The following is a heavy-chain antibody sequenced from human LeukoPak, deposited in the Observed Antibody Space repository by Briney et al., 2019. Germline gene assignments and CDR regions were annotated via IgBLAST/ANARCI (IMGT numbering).Heavy chain of an antibody. J-gene: IGHJ4*02. V-gene: IGHV4-61*02. CDR1: GNSISSGDNY. Sequence: SETLSLICTVSGNSISSGDNYWSWMRQPAGKGPEWIGRIYTSGSTNYNPSLKSRVTISGDTSKNQFSLRLSSVTAADTAVYYCARASYSYDINGWVPFDYWGQGTLVTVSS. CDR2: IYTSGST. CDR3: ARASYSYDINGWVPFDY. D-gene: IGHD3-22*01.